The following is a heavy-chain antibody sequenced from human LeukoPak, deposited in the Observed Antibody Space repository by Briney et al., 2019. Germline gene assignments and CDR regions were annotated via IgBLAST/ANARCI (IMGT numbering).Heavy chain of an antibody. CDR2: ISYDGSSK. V-gene: IGHV3-30*18. CDR3: VKDSSITIFGVVIPDAFDA. D-gene: IGHD3-3*01. CDR1: GFTFSGYG. J-gene: IGHJ3*01. Sequence: GGSLRLSCAASGFTFSGYGMHWVRQAPGKGLEWVAAISYDGSSKYSADTVKGRFTISRDNPKNTLYLQMNSLRAEDTAVYYCVKDSSITIFGVVIPDAFDAWGQGTMVTVSS.